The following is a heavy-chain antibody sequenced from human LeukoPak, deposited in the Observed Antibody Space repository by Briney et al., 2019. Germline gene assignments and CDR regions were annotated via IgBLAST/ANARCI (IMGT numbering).Heavy chain of an antibody. Sequence: SETLSLTCAVYGGSFSGYYWSWIRQPPGKGLEWIGEINHSGSTNYNPSLKSRVTISVDTSKNQFSLKLSSVTAADTAVYYCARGYSGYDYVDYWGQGTLVTVSS. V-gene: IGHV4-34*01. J-gene: IGHJ4*02. D-gene: IGHD5-12*01. CDR1: GGSFSGYY. CDR2: INHSGST. CDR3: ARGYSGYDYVDY.